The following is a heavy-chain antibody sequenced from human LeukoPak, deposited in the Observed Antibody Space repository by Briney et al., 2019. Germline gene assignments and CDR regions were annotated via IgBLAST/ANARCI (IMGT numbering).Heavy chain of an antibody. J-gene: IGHJ4*02. Sequence: PGGSLRLSCLASGFTFSSYAMSWVRQAPGKGLEWVSVIYIGGSTYYADSVKGRFTISRDNSKNTLYLQMNSLRAEDTAVYYCAREDVTTDFDYWGQGTLVTVSS. CDR3: AREDVTTDFDY. V-gene: IGHV3-53*01. D-gene: IGHD4-11*01. CDR2: IYIGGST. CDR1: GFTFSSYA.